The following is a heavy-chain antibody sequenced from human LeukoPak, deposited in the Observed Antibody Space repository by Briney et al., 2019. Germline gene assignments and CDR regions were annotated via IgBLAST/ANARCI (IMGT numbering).Heavy chain of an antibody. D-gene: IGHD2-15*01. J-gene: IGHJ6*03. CDR3: ARSMEGYCRGGSCYSYSYYMDV. CDR1: GGSISSYY. Sequence: PSETLSLTCTVSGGSISSYYWSWIRQPPGKGLEWIGYIYYSGSTNYNPSLKSRVTISVDTSKNQFSLKLSSVTAADTAVYYCARSMEGYCRGGSCYSYSYYMDVWGKGTTVTVSS. CDR2: IYYSGST. V-gene: IGHV4-59*01.